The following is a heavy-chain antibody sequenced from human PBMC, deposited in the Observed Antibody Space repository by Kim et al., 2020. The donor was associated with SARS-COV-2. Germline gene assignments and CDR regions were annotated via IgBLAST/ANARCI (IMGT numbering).Heavy chain of an antibody. D-gene: IGHD3-10*01. V-gene: IGHV1-18*01. Sequence: ASVKVSCKASGYTFTSYGISWVRQAPGQGLEWMGWISAYNGNTNYAQKLQGRVTMTTDTSTSTAYMELRSLRSDDTAVYYCARTITMVRGVVYTWFDPWGQGTLVTVSS. CDR2: ISAYNGNT. J-gene: IGHJ5*02. CDR3: ARTITMVRGVVYTWFDP. CDR1: GYTFTSYG.